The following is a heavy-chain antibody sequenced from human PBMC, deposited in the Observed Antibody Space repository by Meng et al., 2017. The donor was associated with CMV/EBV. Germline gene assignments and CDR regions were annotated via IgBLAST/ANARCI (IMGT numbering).Heavy chain of an antibody. J-gene: IGHJ4*02. CDR3: ARETYNWNYDAYSYYFDY. Sequence: GESLKISCAASGFTFSSYAMHWVRQAPGKGLEWVAVISYDGSNKYYADSVKGRFTISRDNAKNSLFLQMSSLRGEDTAVYYCARETYNWNYDAYSYYFDYWGQGTLVTVSS. CDR1: GFTFSSYA. V-gene: IGHV3-30-3*01. CDR2: ISYDGSNK. D-gene: IGHD1-7*01.